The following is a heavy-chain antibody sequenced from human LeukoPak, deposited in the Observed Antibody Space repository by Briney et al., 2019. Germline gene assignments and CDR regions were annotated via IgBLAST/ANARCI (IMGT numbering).Heavy chain of an antibody. Sequence: GGSLRLSCAASGFTFSSYGMSWVRQAPGKGLEWVSAISGSGGSTYYADSVKGRFTISRDNSKNTLYLQMNSLRAEDTAVYYCAKSLLWFGELLLLYYWGQGTLVTVSS. V-gene: IGHV3-23*01. D-gene: IGHD3-10*01. CDR3: AKSLLWFGELLLLYY. CDR2: ISGSGGST. CDR1: GFTFSSYG. J-gene: IGHJ4*02.